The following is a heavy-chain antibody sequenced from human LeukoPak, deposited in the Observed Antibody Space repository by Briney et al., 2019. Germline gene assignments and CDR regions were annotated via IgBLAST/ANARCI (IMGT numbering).Heavy chain of an antibody. Sequence: GGSLRLSCAASGFTLSSNYMSWVRQAPGKGLEWVSVIYSGGSTYYADSVKGRFTISRHNSKNTLYLQMNSLRAEDTAVYYCARDRDSSGYSNAFDIWGQGTMVTVSS. CDR3: ARDRDSSGYSNAFDI. CDR2: IYSGGST. J-gene: IGHJ3*02. CDR1: GFTLSSNY. D-gene: IGHD3-22*01. V-gene: IGHV3-53*04.